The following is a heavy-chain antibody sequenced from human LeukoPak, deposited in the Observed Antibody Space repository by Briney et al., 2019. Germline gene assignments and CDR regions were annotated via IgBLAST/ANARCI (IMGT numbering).Heavy chain of an antibody. CDR2: INGDGRIT. J-gene: IGHJ4*02. V-gene: IGHV3-74*01. D-gene: IGHD4/OR15-4a*01. Sequence: GGSLRLSCAASGFTFSSYWMHWVRQGPGKGLVWVSRINGDGRITTYADSVKGRFTISRDNSKNTQYLQMNSLRTEDTAVYYCAKGVARFGYGALLDYWGQGTLVTVSS. CDR3: AKGVARFGYGALLDY. CDR1: GFTFSSYW.